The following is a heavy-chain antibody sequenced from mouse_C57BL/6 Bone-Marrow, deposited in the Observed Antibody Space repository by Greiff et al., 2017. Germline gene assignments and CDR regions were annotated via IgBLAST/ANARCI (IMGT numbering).Heavy chain of an antibody. CDR1: GYTFTSYG. CDR2: IYPRSGNT. D-gene: IGHD2-10*01. J-gene: IGHJ2*01. CDR3: AREAYSPFDY. V-gene: IGHV1-81*01. Sequence: QVQLKQSGAELARPGASVKLSCKASGYTFTSYGLSWVKQRTGKGLALIGEIYPRSGNTYYNENFQGKATLTADKSSSTAYMELRSLTSEASAVSFGAREAYSPFDYWGQGTTLTVSS.